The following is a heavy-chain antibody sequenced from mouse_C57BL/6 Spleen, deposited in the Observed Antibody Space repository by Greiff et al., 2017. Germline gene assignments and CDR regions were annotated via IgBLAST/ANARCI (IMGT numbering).Heavy chain of an antibody. CDR1: GYTFTSYW. J-gene: IGHJ4*01. CDR3: AREITTVGYAMDY. V-gene: IGHV1-59*01. Sequence: QVQLQQPGAELVRPGTSVKLSYKASGYTFTSYWMHWVKQRPGQGLEWIGVIDPSDSYTNYNQKFKGKATLTVDTSSSTAYMQLSSLTSEDSAVYYCAREITTVGYAMDYWGQGTSVTVSS. CDR2: IDPSDSYT. D-gene: IGHD1-1*01.